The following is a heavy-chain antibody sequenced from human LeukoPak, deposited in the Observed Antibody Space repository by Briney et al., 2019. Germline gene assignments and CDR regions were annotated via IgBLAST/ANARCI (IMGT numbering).Heavy chain of an antibody. V-gene: IGHV3-7*01. J-gene: IGHJ4*02. CDR1: GFTFTNYW. D-gene: IGHD1-26*01. CDR2: IHKAGSES. Sequence: GGTLTLSCAASGFTFTNYWMTWVRQVPGKGLEWVANIHKAGSESYYVDSVKGRFAISRDNAKNSLYLQLSSLRVEDTAVYYCARVGAWELQRVFEYWGQGTLVTVSS. CDR3: ARVGAWELQRVFEY.